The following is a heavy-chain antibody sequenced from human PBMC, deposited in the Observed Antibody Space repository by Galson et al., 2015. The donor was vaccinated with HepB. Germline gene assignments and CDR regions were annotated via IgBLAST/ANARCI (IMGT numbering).Heavy chain of an antibody. CDR2: INPNGGST. D-gene: IGHD2-15*01. J-gene: IGHJ3*02. Sequence: SVKVSCKASGYTFTSYYMHWVRQAPGQGLEWMGIINPNGGSTTYAQKLQGRVTMTRDTSTSTICMELSSLRSEDTAIYYCARPRSGGCTGGSCYRAFDIWGQGTMVTVSS. CDR1: GYTFTSYY. CDR3: ARPRSGGCTGGSCYRAFDI. V-gene: IGHV1-46*04.